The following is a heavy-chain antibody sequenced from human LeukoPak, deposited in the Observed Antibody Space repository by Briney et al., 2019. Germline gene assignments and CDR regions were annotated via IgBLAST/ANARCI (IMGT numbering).Heavy chain of an antibody. Sequence: KPSETLSLTCTVSGGSISSSSYYWGWIRQPPGKGLEWIGSIYYSGSTYYNPSLKSRVTISVDTSKNQFSLKLSSVTAADTAVYYCARDRRDYGDYNWFDPWGQGTLVTVSS. V-gene: IGHV4-39*07. CDR1: GGSISSSSYY. J-gene: IGHJ5*02. CDR2: IYYSGST. CDR3: ARDRRDYGDYNWFDP. D-gene: IGHD4-17*01.